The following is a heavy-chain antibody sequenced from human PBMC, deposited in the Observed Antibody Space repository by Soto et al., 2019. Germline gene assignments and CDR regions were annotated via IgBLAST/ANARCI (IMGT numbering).Heavy chain of an antibody. D-gene: IGHD3-16*02. Sequence: QLQLVQSGAEVKKPGSSVKVSCKASGGTFSAYAISWVRQAPGQGLEWMGGILPLSGTTNYTQRFQGRVTISAEKSTSTAYMERSSLRSEDTAVYYCARANPTKYYEYVWGDYRRGGMDVWGQGTTVTVSS. CDR3: ARANPTKYYEYVWGDYRRGGMDV. CDR2: ILPLSGTT. CDR1: GGTFSAYA. V-gene: IGHV1-69*06. J-gene: IGHJ6*02.